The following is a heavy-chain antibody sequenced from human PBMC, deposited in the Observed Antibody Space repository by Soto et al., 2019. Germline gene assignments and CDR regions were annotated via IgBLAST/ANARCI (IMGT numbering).Heavy chain of an antibody. J-gene: IGHJ6*03. V-gene: IGHV3-11*01. CDR2: ISSSGSTI. CDR3: AREPSPYGDYGIYYYYMDV. D-gene: IGHD4-17*01. Sequence: GGSLRLSCAASGFAFSDYYMSWIRQAPGKGLEWVSYISSSGSTIYYADSVKGRFTISRDNAKNSLYLQMNSLRAEDTAVYYCAREPSPYGDYGIYYYYMDVWGKGTTVTVSS. CDR1: GFAFSDYY.